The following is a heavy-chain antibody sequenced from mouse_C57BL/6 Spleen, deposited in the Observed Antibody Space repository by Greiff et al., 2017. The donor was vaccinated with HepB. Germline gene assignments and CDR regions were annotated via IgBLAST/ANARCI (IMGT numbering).Heavy chain of an antibody. CDR3: ARRSPLDWDGGAMDY. Sequence: QVQLQQSGPGLVAPSQSLSITCTVSGFSLTSYAISWVRQPPGKGLEWLGVIWTGGGTNYNSALKSRLSISKDNSKSQVFLKMNSLQTDDTARYYCARRSPLDWDGGAMDYWGQGTSVTVSS. CDR1: GFSLTSYA. V-gene: IGHV2-9-1*01. D-gene: IGHD4-1*01. CDR2: IWTGGGT. J-gene: IGHJ4*01.